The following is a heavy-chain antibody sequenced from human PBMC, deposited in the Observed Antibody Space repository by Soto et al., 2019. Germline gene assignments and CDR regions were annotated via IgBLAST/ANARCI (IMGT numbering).Heavy chain of an antibody. Sequence: GGSLRLSCAASGFTFSSYWMHWVRQAPGKGLVWVSRINSDGSSTSYADSVKGRFTISRDNAKNTLYLQMNSLSAEDTAVYYCARDEWLRFGGSLPYYYMDVWGKGTTVTVSS. CDR2: INSDGSST. J-gene: IGHJ6*03. CDR3: ARDEWLRFGGSLPYYYMDV. D-gene: IGHD5-12*01. CDR1: GFTFSSYW. V-gene: IGHV3-74*01.